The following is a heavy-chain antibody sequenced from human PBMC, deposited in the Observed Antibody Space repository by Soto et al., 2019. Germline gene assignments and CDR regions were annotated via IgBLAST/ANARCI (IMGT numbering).Heavy chain of an antibody. Sequence: GASVKVSCKASGGTFSSYGFSWVRQAPGQGLEWMGWISAYNGNTNYAQKLQGRVTMTTDTSTSTAYMELRSLRSDDTAVYFCARTAYYYDTSGQGAFDIWGQGTMVTVSS. J-gene: IGHJ3*02. CDR2: ISAYNGNT. D-gene: IGHD3-22*01. V-gene: IGHV1-18*01. CDR1: GGTFSSYG. CDR3: ARTAYYYDTSGQGAFDI.